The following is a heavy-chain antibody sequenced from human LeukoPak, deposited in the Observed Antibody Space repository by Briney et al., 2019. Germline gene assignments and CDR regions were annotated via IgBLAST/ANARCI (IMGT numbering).Heavy chain of an antibody. Sequence: SETLSLTCAVYGVSFSGYYWSWLRQPPGKGLEWIGEINHSGSTNYNPSLKSRVTISVDTSKNQFSLKLSSVTAADTAVYYCARSSGYYYVGRAFDIWGQGTMVTVSS. CDR2: INHSGST. D-gene: IGHD3-22*01. CDR1: GVSFSGYY. V-gene: IGHV4-34*01. J-gene: IGHJ3*02. CDR3: ARSSGYYYVGRAFDI.